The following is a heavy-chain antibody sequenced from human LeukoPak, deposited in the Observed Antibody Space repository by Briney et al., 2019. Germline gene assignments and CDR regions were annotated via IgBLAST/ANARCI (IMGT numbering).Heavy chain of an antibody. J-gene: IGHJ4*02. CDR1: GYSINSGYY. D-gene: IGHD2-21*01. Sequence: SETLSLTCTVSGYSINSGYYWGWIRQPPGKGLEWIGSVYRTESTYYNPSLKSRVTISVDTSKNQFSLRLSSVTAADTALYYCARSLHISAPFDVWGQGTLVTVSS. CDR2: VYRTEST. V-gene: IGHV4-38-2*02. CDR3: ARSLHISAPFDV.